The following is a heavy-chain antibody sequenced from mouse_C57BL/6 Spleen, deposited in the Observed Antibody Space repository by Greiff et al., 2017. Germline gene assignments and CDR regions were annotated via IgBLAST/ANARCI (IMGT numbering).Heavy chain of an antibody. D-gene: IGHD1-1*01. J-gene: IGHJ2*01. V-gene: IGHV1-69*01. Sequence: QVQLQQPGAELVMPGASVKLSCKASGYTFTSYWMHWVKPRPGQGLEWIGEIDPSDSYNNYNQQFKGKSPLTGDKSSSTAYLQLSSLTSQDSAVSFCARGTGSSLLFDYWGQGTTLTVSS. CDR1: GYTFTSYW. CDR2: IDPSDSYN. CDR3: ARGTGSSLLFDY.